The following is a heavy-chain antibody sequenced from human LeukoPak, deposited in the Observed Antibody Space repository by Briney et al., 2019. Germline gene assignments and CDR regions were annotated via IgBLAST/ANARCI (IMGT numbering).Heavy chain of an antibody. V-gene: IGHV3-23*01. CDR3: AKVYDSSGKYFDY. J-gene: IGHJ4*02. Sequence: PGGSLRLSCAASGFTFSSYAMSWVRQAPGKGLEWVSAISGSGGSTYYADSVKGRFTISRGNSKNTLHLQMNSLRAEDTAVYYCAKVYDSSGKYFDYWGQGTLVTVSS. CDR1: GFTFSSYA. CDR2: ISGSGGST. D-gene: IGHD3-22*01.